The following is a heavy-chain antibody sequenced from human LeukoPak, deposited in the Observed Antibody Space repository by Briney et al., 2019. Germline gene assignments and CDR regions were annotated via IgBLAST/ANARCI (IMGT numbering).Heavy chain of an antibody. CDR3: ARDGFGTGSN. CDR1: GFVFTIYT. CDR2: IKQDGSEK. J-gene: IGHJ4*02. V-gene: IGHV3-7*03. D-gene: IGHD3-16*01. Sequence: GGSLRLSCSASGFVFTIYTMYWVRQAPGKGLEWVANIKQDGSEKNYVDSVKGRFIISRDNAKNSLYLQMNTLRADDTAVYYCARDGFGTGSNWGQGTLVTVSS.